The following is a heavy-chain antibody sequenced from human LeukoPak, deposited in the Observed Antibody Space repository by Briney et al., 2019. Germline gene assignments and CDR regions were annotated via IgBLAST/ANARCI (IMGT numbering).Heavy chain of an antibody. V-gene: IGHV3-7*01. D-gene: IGHD2-2*01. J-gene: IGHJ2*01. Sequence: PGGSLRLSCAASGFTFSTYCMSGVRQAPGKGLEWVANVNLDGSEKYYVDSVKGRFTISRDNAKTSLYLQMTSLRAEDTAVYYCARDTVQVVGSSYFDLWGRGTLVTVSS. CDR3: ARDTVQVVGSSYFDL. CDR2: VNLDGSEK. CDR1: GFTFSTYC.